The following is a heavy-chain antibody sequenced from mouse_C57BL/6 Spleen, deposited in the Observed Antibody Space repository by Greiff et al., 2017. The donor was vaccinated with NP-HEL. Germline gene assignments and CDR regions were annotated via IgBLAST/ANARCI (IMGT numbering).Heavy chain of an antibody. CDR3: ASPYYGSFDY. CDR1: GYTFTDYN. J-gene: IGHJ2*01. Sequence: EVQLKESGPELVKPGASVKMSCKASGYTFTDYNMHWVKQSHGKSLEWIGYINPNNGGTSYNQKFKGKATLTVNKSSSTAYMELRSLTSEDSAVYYCASPYYGSFDYWGQGTTLTVSS. CDR2: INPNNGGT. V-gene: IGHV1-22*01. D-gene: IGHD1-1*01.